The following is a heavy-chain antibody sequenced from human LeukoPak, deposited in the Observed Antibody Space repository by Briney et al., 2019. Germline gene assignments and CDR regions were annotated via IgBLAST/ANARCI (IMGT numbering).Heavy chain of an antibody. CDR3: ARVTGPGWFGEVSGWFDP. J-gene: IGHJ5*02. D-gene: IGHD3-10*01. CDR2: MNPNSGNT. V-gene: IGHV1-8*01. Sequence: ASVKVSCKASGYTFTSYDINWVRQATGQGLEWMGWMNPNSGNTGYAQKFQGRVTMTRNTSISTAYMELSSLRSEDTGVYYCARVTGPGWFGEVSGWFDPWGQGTLVTVSS. CDR1: GYTFTSYD.